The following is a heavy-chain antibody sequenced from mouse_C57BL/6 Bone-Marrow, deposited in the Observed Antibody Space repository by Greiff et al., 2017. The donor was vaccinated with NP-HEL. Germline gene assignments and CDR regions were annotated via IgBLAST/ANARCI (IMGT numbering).Heavy chain of an antibody. J-gene: IGHJ1*03. V-gene: IGHV6-6*01. Sequence: EVQRVESGGGLVQPGGSMKLSCAASGFTFSDAWMDWVRQSPEKGLEWVAEIRNKANNHATYYAESVKGRFTISRDDSKSSVYLQMNSLRAEDTGIYYCTTNYYGSSYHYWYFDVWGTGTTVTVSS. CDR1: GFTFSDAW. CDR2: IRNKANNHAT. D-gene: IGHD1-1*01. CDR3: TTNYYGSSYHYWYFDV.